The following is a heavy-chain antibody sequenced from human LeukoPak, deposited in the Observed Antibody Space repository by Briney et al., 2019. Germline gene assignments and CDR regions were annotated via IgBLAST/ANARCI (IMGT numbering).Heavy chain of an antibody. CDR1: GFTFSDYA. D-gene: IGHD2-2*01. CDR3: ARGPALYCTSSSCLDGVD. V-gene: IGHV3-21*01. CDR2: ISSGGSYI. Sequence: GGSLRLSCAASGFTFSDYAMNWVRQAPGKGLEWVSSISSGGSYISYADSVKGRFTVSRDNAKDSLFLQMRSLRDEDTAVYYCARGPALYCTSSSCLDGVDWGQGTLASVSS. J-gene: IGHJ4*02.